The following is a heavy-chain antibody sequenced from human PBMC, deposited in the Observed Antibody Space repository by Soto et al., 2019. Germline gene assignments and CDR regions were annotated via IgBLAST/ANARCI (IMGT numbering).Heavy chain of an antibody. D-gene: IGHD6-19*01. J-gene: IGHJ4*02. CDR3: ARGTAYTTGWYEFADY. CDR1: GYTFTSYA. Sequence: ASVKVSCKASGYTFTSYAMHWVRQAPGQRLEWMGWINAGNGNTKYSQKFQGRVTITRDTSASTAYMELSSLRSEDTAIYYCARGTAYTTGWYEFADYWGQGTLVTVSS. V-gene: IGHV1-3*01. CDR2: INAGNGNT.